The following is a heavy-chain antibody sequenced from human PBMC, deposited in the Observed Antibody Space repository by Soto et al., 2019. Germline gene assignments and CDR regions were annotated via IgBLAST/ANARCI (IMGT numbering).Heavy chain of an antibody. Sequence: EVQLVESGGGLVQPGGSLRLSCAVSGFTLSSHWMHWVRQPPGKGLVWVSHINSDGTSTTYADSVKGRFTISRDNAKNTLFLQMNSVRAEDTAVYYCTRAEGGYYAFDSWGQGTLVTGSS. D-gene: IGHD3-22*01. CDR2: INSDGTST. CDR1: GFTLSSHW. V-gene: IGHV3-74*01. CDR3: TRAEGGYYAFDS. J-gene: IGHJ4*02.